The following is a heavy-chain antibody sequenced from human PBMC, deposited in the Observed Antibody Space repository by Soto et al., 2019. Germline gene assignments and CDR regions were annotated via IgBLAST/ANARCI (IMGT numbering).Heavy chain of an antibody. CDR3: AHRQRTVYFDY. CDR1: GFSLSTSGVG. D-gene: IGHD4-17*01. CDR2: IYWDDDK. V-gene: IGHV2-5*02. Sequence: QITLKESGPTLVKPTQTLTLTCTFSGFSLSTSGVGVGWIRQPPGKALEWLALIYWDDDKRYRPSLKSRLTIHEDTSKTQVVLTMTNMDPVHTATYYCAHRQRTVYFDYWGQGTLVTVSS. J-gene: IGHJ4*02.